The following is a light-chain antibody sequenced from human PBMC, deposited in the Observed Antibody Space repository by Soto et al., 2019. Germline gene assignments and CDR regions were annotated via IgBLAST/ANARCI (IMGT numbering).Light chain of an antibody. V-gene: IGLV4-69*01. Sequence: QPVLTQSPSASASLGASVKLTCTLSSGHSSYAIAWHQQQPEKGPRYLMKLNSDGSHSKGDGIPDRFSGSSSGAERYLTISILQSEDEADYYCQTWGTGIQAVFGGGTQLTVL. CDR2: LNSDGSH. CDR1: SGHSSYA. CDR3: QTWGTGIQAV. J-gene: IGLJ7*01.